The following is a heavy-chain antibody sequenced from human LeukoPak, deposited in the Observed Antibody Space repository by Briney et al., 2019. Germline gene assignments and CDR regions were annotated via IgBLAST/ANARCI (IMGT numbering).Heavy chain of an antibody. CDR2: IKQDGSEK. CDR3: AELGITMIGGV. Sequence: GGSLRLSCAASGFSFSSYWMNWVRQAPGKGLEWVANIKQDGSEKYYVDSVKGRFTISRDNAKNLLYLQMNSLRAEDTAVYYCAELGITMIGGVWGKGTTVTISS. J-gene: IGHJ6*04. V-gene: IGHV3-7*01. CDR1: GFSFSSYW. D-gene: IGHD3-10*02.